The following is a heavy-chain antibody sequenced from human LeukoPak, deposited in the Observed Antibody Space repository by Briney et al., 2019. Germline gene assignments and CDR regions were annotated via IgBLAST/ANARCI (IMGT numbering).Heavy chain of an antibody. V-gene: IGHV3-7*03. CDR3: ARGRWYLDN. CDR1: GFTFNTYQ. J-gene: IGHJ4*02. D-gene: IGHD4-23*01. CDR2: IKQDGDEK. Sequence: GALRLSCAASGFTFNTYQMTWVRQAPGKGLVWVAGIKQDGDEKNYVDSVKGRFTISRDNAKNSLYLQMSGLRAEDTAIYYCARGRWYLDNWGQGTLVTVSS.